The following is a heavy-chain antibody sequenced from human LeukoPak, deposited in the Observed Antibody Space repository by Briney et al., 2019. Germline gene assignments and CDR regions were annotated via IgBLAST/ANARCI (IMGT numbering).Heavy chain of an antibody. CDR1: GGSISSYY. J-gene: IGHJ3*02. CDR2: IYYSGST. CDR3: ARALPIRYFDQRAFDI. V-gene: IGHV4-59*01. Sequence: SETLSLTCTVSGGSISSYYWSWIRQPPGKGLEWIGYIYYSGSTNYNPSLKSRVTISVDTSKNQFSLKLSSVTAADTAVHYCARALPIRYFDQRAFDIWGQGTMVTVSS. D-gene: IGHD3-9*01.